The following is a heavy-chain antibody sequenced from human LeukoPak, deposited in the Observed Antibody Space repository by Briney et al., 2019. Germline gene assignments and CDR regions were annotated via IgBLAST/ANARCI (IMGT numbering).Heavy chain of an antibody. Sequence: PSETLSLTCTVSGGPISSSSYYWGWIRQPPGKGLEGIGSIYYSESTYYNPSLKSPVTISVDTSKNQFSLKLSSVTAAETAVYYCARSRRTAMGRDYWGQGTLVTVSS. CDR1: GGPISSSSYY. V-gene: IGHV4-39*01. J-gene: IGHJ4*02. CDR3: ARSRRTAMGRDY. D-gene: IGHD5-18*01. CDR2: IYYSEST.